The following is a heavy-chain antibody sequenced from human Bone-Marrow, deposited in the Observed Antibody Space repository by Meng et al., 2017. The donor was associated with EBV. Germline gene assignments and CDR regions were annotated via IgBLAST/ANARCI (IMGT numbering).Heavy chain of an antibody. CDR3: ARVVWSIVGATQWFDP. Sequence: QVSVRHVGAGLLKPSETLSLTCAVYGGSFSGYYWSWNRQPPGKGLEWIGEINHSGSTNYNPSLKSRVTISVDTSKNQFSLKLSSVTAADTAVYYCARVVWSIVGATQWFDPWGQGTLVTVSS. CDR1: GGSFSGYY. J-gene: IGHJ5*02. D-gene: IGHD1-26*01. V-gene: IGHV4-34*01. CDR2: INHSGST.